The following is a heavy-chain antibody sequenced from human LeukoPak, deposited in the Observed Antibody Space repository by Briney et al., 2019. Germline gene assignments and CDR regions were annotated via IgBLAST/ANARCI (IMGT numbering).Heavy chain of an antibody. J-gene: IGHJ6*02. CDR2: IKQDGSEK. Sequence: GGSLRLSCAASGFTFSSYWMSWVRQAPGKGLEWVANIKQDGSEKYYVDSVKGQFTISRDNAKNSLYLQMNSLRAEDTAVYYCARDLDSSGWYGYYYYYYGMDVWGQGTTVTVSS. V-gene: IGHV3-7*01. CDR3: ARDLDSSGWYGYYYYYYGMDV. D-gene: IGHD6-19*01. CDR1: GFTFSSYW.